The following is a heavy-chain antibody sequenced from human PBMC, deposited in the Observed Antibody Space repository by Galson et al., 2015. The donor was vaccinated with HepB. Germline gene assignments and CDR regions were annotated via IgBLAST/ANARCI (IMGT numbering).Heavy chain of an antibody. D-gene: IGHD2-15*01. Sequence: SLRLSCAASGFTFSSYWMSWVRQAPGKGLEWVANIKQDGSEKYYVDSVKGRFTISRDNAKNSLYLQMNSLRAEDTAVYYCARVSAYCSGGSCYSYYYYYGMDVWGQGTTVTVSS. CDR1: GFTFSSYW. CDR3: ARVSAYCSGGSCYSYYYYYGMDV. V-gene: IGHV3-7*03. J-gene: IGHJ6*02. CDR2: IKQDGSEK.